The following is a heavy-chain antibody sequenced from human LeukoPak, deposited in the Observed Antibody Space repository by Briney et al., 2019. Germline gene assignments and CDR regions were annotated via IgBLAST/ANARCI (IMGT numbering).Heavy chain of an antibody. CDR3: AKDGGSGSYTQIDN. CDR2: ISYDGSDK. D-gene: IGHD1-26*01. Sequence: GGSLRLSCAASGFTFSSHGMQWVRQARGKGLEWVAVISYDGSDKYYADSVKGRFTISRDNSKNTLYLQMSSLRTEDTGVYYCAKDGGSGSYTQIDNWGQGTLVTVSS. V-gene: IGHV3-30*18. CDR1: GFTFSSHG. J-gene: IGHJ4*02.